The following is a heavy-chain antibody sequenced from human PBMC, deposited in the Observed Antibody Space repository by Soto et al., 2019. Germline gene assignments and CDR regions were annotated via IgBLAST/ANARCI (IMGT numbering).Heavy chain of an antibody. V-gene: IGHV3-30*14. CDR1: GVTFRGYA. Sequence: GGSLRLSCAGSGVTFRGYAVHWVRQAPGKGLEWVTVISDDGSKTYYVDSVKGRFTVSRDDSTNTVFLQMSSLRTEDTAVYHCARAYQLTYYFDYWGPGTLVTVSS. CDR2: ISDDGSKT. D-gene: IGHD2-21*01. J-gene: IGHJ4*02. CDR3: ARAYQLTYYFDY.